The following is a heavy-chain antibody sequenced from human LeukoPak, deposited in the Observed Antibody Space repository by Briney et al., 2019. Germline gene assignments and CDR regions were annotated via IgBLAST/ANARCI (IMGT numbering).Heavy chain of an antibody. CDR3: ARVPDLGYCSSKNCHPNWYFDL. CDR2: IYYTGST. Sequence: SETLSLTCNVSGDSISKYYWSWIRQPPGKGLEWIGYIYYTGSTNYNPSLMSRVTISIDTSMNQFSLKLTSVTAADTAVYYCARVPDLGYCSSKNCHPNWYFDLWGRGTLASVSS. J-gene: IGHJ2*01. D-gene: IGHD2-2*01. V-gene: IGHV4-59*01. CDR1: GDSISKYY.